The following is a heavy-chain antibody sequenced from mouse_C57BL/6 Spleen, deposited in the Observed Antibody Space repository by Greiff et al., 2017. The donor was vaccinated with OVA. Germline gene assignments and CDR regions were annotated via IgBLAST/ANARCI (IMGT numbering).Heavy chain of an antibody. Sequence: QVQLKQPGAELVKPGASVKMSCTASGFTFTSYCITWVKQRPGQGLEWIGDIYPGSGSTNYNEKFKSKATLTVDTSSSTAYMQLSSLTSEDSAVYYGARPRDEDAMDYWGQGTSVTVSS. CDR1: GFTFTSYC. D-gene: IGHD3-3*01. J-gene: IGHJ4*01. CDR3: ARPRDEDAMDY. V-gene: IGHV1-55*01. CDR2: IYPGSGST.